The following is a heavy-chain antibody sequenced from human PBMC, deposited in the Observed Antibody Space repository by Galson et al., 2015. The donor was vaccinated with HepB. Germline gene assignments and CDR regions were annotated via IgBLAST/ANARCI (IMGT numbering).Heavy chain of an antibody. CDR1: GYTFTSCD. CDR3: ARGPPGSCSGGTCYSHY. CDR2: MNPNSGKT. Sequence: SVKVSCKASGYTFTSCDINWVRQATGQGLEWMGWMNPNSGKTGYAHNFQGRFTMTRNTSIGTAYMELSSLRSEDTAVYYCARGPPGSCSGGTCYSHYWGQGTLVTVSS. J-gene: IGHJ4*02. D-gene: IGHD2-15*01. V-gene: IGHV1-8*01.